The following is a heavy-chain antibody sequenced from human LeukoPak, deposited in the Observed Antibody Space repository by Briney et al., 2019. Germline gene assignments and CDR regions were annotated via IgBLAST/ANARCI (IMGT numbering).Heavy chain of an antibody. Sequence: GGSLRLSCAASGFTVSSNYMSWVRQAPGKGLEWVSVIYSGGSTYYADSVKGRFTISRDNAKNSLYLQMNSLRAEDTAVYYCARDSIGYDILTGYYPGGMDVWGKGTTVTISS. CDR2: IYSGGST. D-gene: IGHD3-9*01. V-gene: IGHV3-53*01. CDR3: ARDSIGYDILTGYYPGGMDV. CDR1: GFTVSSNY. J-gene: IGHJ6*03.